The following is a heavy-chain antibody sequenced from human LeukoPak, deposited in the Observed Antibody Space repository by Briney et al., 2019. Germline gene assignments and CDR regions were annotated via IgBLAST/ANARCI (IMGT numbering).Heavy chain of an antibody. D-gene: IGHD6-19*01. Sequence: PGGSLRLSCAASGFTFSSYWMNWARQAPGKGLEWVASINHNGNVNYYVDSVKGRFTISRDNAKNSLYLQMSNLRAEDTAVYLCAREGYSSGWFRLWGQGTLVTVSS. CDR1: GFTFSSYW. J-gene: IGHJ1*01. CDR2: INHNGNVN. CDR3: AREGYSSGWFRL. V-gene: IGHV3-7*03.